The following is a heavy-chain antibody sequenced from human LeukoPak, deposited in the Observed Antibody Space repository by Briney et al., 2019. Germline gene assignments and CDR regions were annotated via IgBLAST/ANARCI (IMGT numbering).Heavy chain of an antibody. CDR1: GFTFSSCG. V-gene: IGHV3-30*18. CDR3: AKALTSGWYLDAFNI. CDR2: ISYDGSNK. D-gene: IGHD6-19*01. J-gene: IGHJ3*02. Sequence: GKSLRLSCAASGFTFSSCGMHWVRQAPGKGLEWVAVISYDGSNKYYADSVKGRFTISRDNSKNTLFLEMNSLRAEDTAVYYCAKALTSGWYLDAFNIWGQGTMVTVSS.